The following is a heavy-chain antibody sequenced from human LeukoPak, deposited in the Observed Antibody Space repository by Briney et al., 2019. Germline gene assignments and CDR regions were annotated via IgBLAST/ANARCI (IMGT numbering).Heavy chain of an antibody. CDR1: GFTFSNYA. V-gene: IGHV3-30*04. CDR2: ISYDGGNE. D-gene: IGHD2/OR15-2a*01. J-gene: IGHJ4*02. CDR3: ARDNNCDY. Sequence: PGGSLRLSCAASGFTFSNYAMHWVRQAPGKGLEWVAVISYDGGNEYYADSVKDRFTISRDNSKNTLYLQMNSLRAEDTAVYYCARDNNCDYWGQGTLVTVSS.